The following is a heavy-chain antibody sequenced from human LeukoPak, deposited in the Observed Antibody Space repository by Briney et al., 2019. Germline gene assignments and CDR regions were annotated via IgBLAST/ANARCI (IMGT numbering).Heavy chain of an antibody. CDR3: APGGYSSGWYLRH. J-gene: IGHJ4*02. D-gene: IGHD6-19*01. V-gene: IGHV3-23*01. CDR2: ISGSGGST. CDR1: GFTFSSYA. Sequence: PGGSLRLSCAASGFTFSSYAMSWVRQAPGKGLEWVSAISGSGGSTYYADSVKGRFTISRDNSKNTLYLQMNSLRAEDTAVYYCAPGGYSSGWYLRHWGQGTLVTVSS.